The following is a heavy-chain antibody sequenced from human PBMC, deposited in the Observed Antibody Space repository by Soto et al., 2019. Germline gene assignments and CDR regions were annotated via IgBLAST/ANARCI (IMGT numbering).Heavy chain of an antibody. CDR2: IYYSGST. CDR3: ARAKDDYYGSGSYSYYYYYGMDV. V-gene: IGHV4-59*12. D-gene: IGHD3-10*01. Sequence: SETLSLTCTVSGGSISSYYCSWIRQPPGKGLEWIGYIYYSGSTNYNPSLKSRVTISVDKSKNQFSLKLSSVTAADTAVYYCARAKDDYYGSGSYSYYYYYGMDVWGQGTTVTVSS. J-gene: IGHJ6*02. CDR1: GGSISSYY.